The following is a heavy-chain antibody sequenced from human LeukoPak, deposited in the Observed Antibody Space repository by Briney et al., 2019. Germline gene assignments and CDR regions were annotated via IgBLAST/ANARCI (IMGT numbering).Heavy chain of an antibody. Sequence: PGGSLRLSCAASGFTFSSYAMHWVRQAPGKGLEWVAVISYDGSNKYYADSVKGRFTISRDNSKNTLYLQMNSLRAEDTAVYYCARDPRILSAVPNWFDPWGQGTLVTVSS. V-gene: IGHV3-30-3*01. D-gene: IGHD2-2*01. CDR1: GFTFSSYA. CDR2: ISYDGSNK. CDR3: ARDPRILSAVPNWFDP. J-gene: IGHJ5*02.